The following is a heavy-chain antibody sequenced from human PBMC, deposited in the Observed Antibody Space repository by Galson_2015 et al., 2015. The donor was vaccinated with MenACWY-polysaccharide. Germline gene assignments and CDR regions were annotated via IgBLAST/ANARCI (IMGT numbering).Heavy chain of an antibody. J-gene: IGHJ4*02. CDR1: GFTFNRYW. V-gene: IGHV3-7*01. CDR3: AREFAPDFYGWSGGLFDC. CDR2: MKHDGSEK. D-gene: IGHD3-10*01. Sequence: SLRLSCAASGFTFNRYWMTWVRQAPGKGLEWVANMKHDGSEKHYVDSVKGRFTISRDNARNSLYLQMNSLRAEDTAVYYCAREFAPDFYGWSGGLFDCWGQGTLVTVSS.